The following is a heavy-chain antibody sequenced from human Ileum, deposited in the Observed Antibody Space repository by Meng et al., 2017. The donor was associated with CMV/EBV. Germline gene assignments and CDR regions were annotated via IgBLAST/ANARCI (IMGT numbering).Heavy chain of an antibody. V-gene: IGHV4-30-4*08. CDR3: ARQEELWCYFDY. D-gene: IGHD2-21*01. Sequence: QGQLKGSGPGLGRPSQTLSLTCTVSGGSISSGDYYWNWIRQPPGKGLEWIGYIYYSGSTYFNPSLKSRVTISVDTSKNQFSLKLNSVTAADTAVYYCARQEELWCYFDYWGQGTLVTVSS. CDR1: GGSISSGDYY. CDR2: IYYSGST. J-gene: IGHJ4*02.